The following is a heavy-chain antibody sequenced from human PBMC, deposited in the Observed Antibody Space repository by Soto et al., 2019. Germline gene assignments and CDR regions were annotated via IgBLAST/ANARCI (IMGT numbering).Heavy chain of an antibody. CDR3: ARHPGIAAHFDF. Sequence: SETLSLTCSVSGGSISSSSHYWGWIRQSPGKGLDWIGSIYYRGSAYYNPSLKSRVAISVDTSKNQFSLKLRSVTAADTSVYYCARHPGIAAHFDFWGQGTLATAPQ. J-gene: IGHJ4*02. D-gene: IGHD6-13*01. CDR2: IYYRGSA. V-gene: IGHV4-39*01. CDR1: GGSISSSSHY.